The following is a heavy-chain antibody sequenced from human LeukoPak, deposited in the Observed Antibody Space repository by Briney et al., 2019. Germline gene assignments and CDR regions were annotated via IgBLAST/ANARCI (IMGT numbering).Heavy chain of an antibody. CDR3: ARDSYDYVWGTNIPGEGYGMDV. J-gene: IGHJ6*02. V-gene: IGHV1-18*01. CDR1: GYTFTSYG. Sequence: ASVKVSCKASGYTFTSYGISWVRQAPGQGLEWMGWISAYNGNTNYAQKLQGRVTMTTDTSTSTAYMELRSLRSDDTAVYYCARDSYDYVWGTNIPGEGYGMDVWGQGTTVTVSS. CDR2: ISAYNGNT. D-gene: IGHD3-16*01.